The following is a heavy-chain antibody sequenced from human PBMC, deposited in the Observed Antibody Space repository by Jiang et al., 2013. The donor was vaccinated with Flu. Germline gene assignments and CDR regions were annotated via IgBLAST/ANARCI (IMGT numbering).Heavy chain of an antibody. CDR3: ARRSIDPSRWYTGGWFDP. V-gene: IGHV5-10-1*01. CDR2: IDPSDSYT. D-gene: IGHD6-13*01. CDR1: DTALPPTG. J-gene: IGHJ5*02. Sequence: SCKVLDTALPPTGSVGCARCPGKAWSGWEIDPSDSYTKYSPSFQGHVTISADKSISTAYLQWSSLKASDTAMYYCARRSIDPSRWYTGGWFDPWGQGTLVTVSS.